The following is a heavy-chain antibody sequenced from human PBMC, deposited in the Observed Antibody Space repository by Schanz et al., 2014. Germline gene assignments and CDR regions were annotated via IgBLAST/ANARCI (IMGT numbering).Heavy chain of an antibody. CDR1: GFIFSDYY. Sequence: QVQLVESGGGLVKPGGSLRLSCAASGFIFSDYYMAWIRQAPGKGPEYVSYISSGGTTTYHSDSVKGRFTISRDSAENSLYLQMNSLRAEDTAVYYCAKDGPGGSGSYSADGGMDVWGQGTTVTVSS. V-gene: IGHV3-11*01. J-gene: IGHJ6*02. CDR2: ISSGGTTT. CDR3: AKDGPGGSGSYSADGGMDV. D-gene: IGHD3-10*01.